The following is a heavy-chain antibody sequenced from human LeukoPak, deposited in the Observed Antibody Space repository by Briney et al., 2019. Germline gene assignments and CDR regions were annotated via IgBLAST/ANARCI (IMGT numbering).Heavy chain of an antibody. CDR1: GYTFTSYD. Sequence: ASVKVSCKASGYTFTSYDINWVRQATGQGLEWMGWMNPNSGNTGYAQKFQGRVTMTRNTSISTAYMELSSLRAEDTAVYYCAKDLVWEWLAPPGSGWGQGTLVTVSS. D-gene: IGHD6-19*01. J-gene: IGHJ4*02. CDR2: MNPNSGNT. V-gene: IGHV1-8*01. CDR3: AKDLVWEWLAPPGSG.